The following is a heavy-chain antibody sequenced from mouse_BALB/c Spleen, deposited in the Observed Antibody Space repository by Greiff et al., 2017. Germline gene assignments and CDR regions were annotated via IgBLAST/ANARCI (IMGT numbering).Heavy chain of an antibody. D-gene: IGHD2-14*01. V-gene: IGHV14-4*02. Sequence: EVKLMESGAELVRSGASVKLSCTASGFNIKDYYMHWVKQRPEQGLEWIGWIDPENGDTEYAPKFQGKATMTADTSSNTAYLQLSSLTSEDTAVYYCNGYYRYDAWFAYWGQGTLVTVSA. CDR1: GFNIKDYY. CDR2: IDPENGDT. CDR3: NGYYRYDAWFAY. J-gene: IGHJ3*01.